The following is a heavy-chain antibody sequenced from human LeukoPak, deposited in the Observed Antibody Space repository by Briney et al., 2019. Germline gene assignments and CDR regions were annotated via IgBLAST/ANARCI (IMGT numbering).Heavy chain of an antibody. D-gene: IGHD1-26*01. Sequence: GGSLRLSCAASGFTFSDSWMTWVRQAPGKGPEWVATIKFDGTEYQYVASVRGRFTISRANAENSMFLRMESLSPEDTAVYYCARGGGYAERFDYWGQGTLVTVSS. V-gene: IGHV3-7*01. CDR3: ARGGGYAERFDY. CDR1: GFTFSDSW. J-gene: IGHJ4*02. CDR2: IKFDGTEY.